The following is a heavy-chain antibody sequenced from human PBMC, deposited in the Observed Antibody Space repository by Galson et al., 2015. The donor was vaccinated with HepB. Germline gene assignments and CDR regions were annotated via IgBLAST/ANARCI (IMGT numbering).Heavy chain of an antibody. Sequence: SLRLSCAASGFTVSSNYMSWVRQAPGKGLEWVSVIYSGGSTYYADSVKGRFTISRDNSKNTLYLQMNSLRAEDTAVYYCAREGWQLGRYFQHWGQGTLVTVSS. CDR2: IYSGGST. V-gene: IGHV3-53*01. CDR1: GFTVSSNY. D-gene: IGHD6-6*01. CDR3: AREGWQLGRYFQH. J-gene: IGHJ1*01.